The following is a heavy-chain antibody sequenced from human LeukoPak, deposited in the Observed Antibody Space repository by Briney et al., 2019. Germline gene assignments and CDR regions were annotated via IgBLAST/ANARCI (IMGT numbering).Heavy chain of an antibody. CDR1: GGSISSSSYY. V-gene: IGHV4-39*07. CDR2: IYYSGST. J-gene: IGHJ3*02. Sequence: SETLSLTCTVSGGSISSSSYYWGWIRQPPGKGLEWIGSIYYSGSTYYNPSLKSRVTISVDTSKNQFSLKLSSVAAADTAVYYCARAVDTAMVTDAFDIWGQGTMVTVSS. D-gene: IGHD5-18*01. CDR3: ARAVDTAMVTDAFDI.